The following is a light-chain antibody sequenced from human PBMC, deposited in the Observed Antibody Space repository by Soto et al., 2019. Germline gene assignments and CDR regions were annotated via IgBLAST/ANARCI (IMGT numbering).Light chain of an antibody. V-gene: IGKV1-5*01. J-gene: IGKJ2*01. CDR1: QSISSW. CDR3: QQYYSYVYT. Sequence: DIQMTQSPSTLSASVGDRVTITCRASQSISSWLAWYQQKPGKAPKLLIYDASSLESGVPSRFSGSGSGTEFTLTICIRQPDCLAAEYFQQYYSYVYTFGQRTKLEIK. CDR2: DAS.